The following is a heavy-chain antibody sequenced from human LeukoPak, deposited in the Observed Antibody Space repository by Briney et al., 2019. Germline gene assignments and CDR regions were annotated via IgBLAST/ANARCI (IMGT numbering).Heavy chain of an antibody. CDR1: GFTFRSYT. CDR2: ITSSSTYK. Sequence: KPGGSLRLSCAASGFTFRSYTMSRVRQSPGKGLEWVSSITSSSTYKSYADSLRGRFTISRDNAKNSLYLQMNSLRAEDTAVYYCARDRGYCSGGRCYSEGLGHMDVWGKGTTVTVSS. CDR3: ARDRGYCSGGRCYSEGLGHMDV. D-gene: IGHD2-15*01. J-gene: IGHJ6*03. V-gene: IGHV3-21*01.